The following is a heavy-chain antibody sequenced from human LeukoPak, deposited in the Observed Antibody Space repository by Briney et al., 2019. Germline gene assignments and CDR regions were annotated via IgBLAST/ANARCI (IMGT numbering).Heavy chain of an antibody. Sequence: SVKVSCKASGGTFSSYAISWVRQAPGQGLEWMGGIIPILGTANYAQKFQGRVTITADESTSTAYMELSSLRSEDTAVYYCARAYCSGGSCYRTFDYWGQGTLVTVSS. D-gene: IGHD2-15*01. CDR3: ARAYCSGGSCYRTFDY. J-gene: IGHJ4*02. V-gene: IGHV1-69*01. CDR2: IIPILGTA. CDR1: GGTFSSYA.